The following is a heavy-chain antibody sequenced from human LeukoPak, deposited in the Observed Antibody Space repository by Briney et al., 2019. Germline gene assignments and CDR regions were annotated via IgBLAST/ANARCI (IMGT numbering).Heavy chain of an antibody. CDR1: GYTFTSYY. CDR2: INPSGGST. J-gene: IGHJ6*04. Sequence: ASVKVSCKASGYTFTSYYMHWVRQAPGQGLEWMGIINPSGGSTSYAQKFQGRVTMTRDTSTSTVYMELSSLRFEDTAVYYCARGGEVGIAVAGVIYYYYYYGMDVWGKGTTVTVSS. CDR3: ARGGEVGIAVAGVIYYYYYYGMDV. V-gene: IGHV1-46*01. D-gene: IGHD6-19*01.